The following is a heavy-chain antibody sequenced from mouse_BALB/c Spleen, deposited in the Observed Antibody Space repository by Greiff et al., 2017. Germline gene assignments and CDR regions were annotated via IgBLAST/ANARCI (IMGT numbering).Heavy chain of an antibody. CDR2: INSNGGST. CDR1: GFTFSSYG. D-gene: IGHD2-14*01. CDR3: ARAYYRYFDY. V-gene: IGHV5-6-3*01. Sequence: EVQLQESGGGLVQPGGSLKLSCAASGFTFSSYGMSWVRQTPDKRLELVATINSNGGSTYYPDSVKGRFTISRDNAKNTLYLQMSSLKSEDTAMYYCARAYYRYFDYWGQGTTLTVSS. J-gene: IGHJ2*01.